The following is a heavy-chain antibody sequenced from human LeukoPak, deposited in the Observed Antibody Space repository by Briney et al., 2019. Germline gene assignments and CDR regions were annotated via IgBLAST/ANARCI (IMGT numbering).Heavy chain of an antibody. Sequence: GGSLRLSCAASGFTFSSYGMHWVRQAPGKGLEWVAFIRYDGSNKYYADSVKGRFTISRDNSKNTLYLQMNSLRAEDTAVYYCAKDIYSSSWSPYFDYWGQGTLVTVSS. CDR1: GFTFSSYG. CDR2: IRYDGSNK. V-gene: IGHV3-30*02. D-gene: IGHD6-13*01. J-gene: IGHJ4*02. CDR3: AKDIYSSSWSPYFDY.